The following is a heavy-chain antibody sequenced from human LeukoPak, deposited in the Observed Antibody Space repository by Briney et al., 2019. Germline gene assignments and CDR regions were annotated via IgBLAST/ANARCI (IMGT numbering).Heavy chain of an antibody. J-gene: IGHJ4*02. Sequence: PGGSPRLSCAASGFTFSNYWMNWVRQAPGKGLEWVAIIKKDGSEKIYVDSVRGRFTISRDNAKNTLYLQMNSLRAEDTAVYYCAAGAGWLIDYWGQGTLVTVSS. D-gene: IGHD6-19*01. CDR1: GFTFSNYW. V-gene: IGHV3-7*01. CDR2: IKKDGSEK. CDR3: AAGAGWLIDY.